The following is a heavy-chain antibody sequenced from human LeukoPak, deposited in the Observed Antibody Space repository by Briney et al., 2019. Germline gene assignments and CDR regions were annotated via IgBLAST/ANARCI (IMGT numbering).Heavy chain of an antibody. D-gene: IGHD2-15*01. CDR2: MNPNSGNT. V-gene: IGHV1-8*01. CDR3: ARAGYCSGGSCYYYYYGMDV. Sequence: ASVKVSCKASGYTFTSYDINWVRQATGQGLEWMGWMNPNSGNTGYAQKFQGRVTMTWNTSISTAYMELSSLRSEDTAVYYCARAGYCSGGSCYYYYYGMDVWGQGTTVTVSS. CDR1: GYTFTSYD. J-gene: IGHJ6*02.